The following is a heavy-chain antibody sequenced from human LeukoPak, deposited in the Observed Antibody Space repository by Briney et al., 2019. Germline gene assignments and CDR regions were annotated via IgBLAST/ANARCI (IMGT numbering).Heavy chain of an antibody. CDR1: GYTFTSYD. V-gene: IGHV1-8*03. J-gene: IGHJ5*02. CDR3: ARGGSPLGYCSSTSCYEGDNWFDP. CDR2: MNPNSGNT. D-gene: IGHD2-2*01. Sequence: ASVKVSCKASGYTFTSYDINWVRQATGQGLEWMGWMNPNSGNTGYAQKFQGRVTITRHTSISTAYMELSSLRSEDTAVYYCARGGSPLGYCSSTSCYEGDNWFDPWGQGTLVTVSS.